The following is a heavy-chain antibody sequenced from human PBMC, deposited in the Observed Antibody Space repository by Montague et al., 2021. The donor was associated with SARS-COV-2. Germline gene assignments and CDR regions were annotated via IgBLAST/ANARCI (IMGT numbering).Heavy chain of an antibody. CDR2: TYYRPKWYN. D-gene: IGHD2-2*01. V-gene: IGHV6-1*01. J-gene: IGHJ4*02. Sequence: CAISGDSVASNIATWSWTRQSPSRRLDWLGGTYYRPKWYNDYAESVKSRITIDPNTSKHQFSLHLNSVTPEDTAVHYCARIPVGSKYYFDFWGQGTLVTVSS. CDR3: ARIPVGSKYYFDF. CDR1: GDSVASNIAT.